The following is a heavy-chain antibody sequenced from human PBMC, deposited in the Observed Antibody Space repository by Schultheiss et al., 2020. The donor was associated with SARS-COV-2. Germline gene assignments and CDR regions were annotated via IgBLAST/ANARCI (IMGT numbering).Heavy chain of an antibody. D-gene: IGHD3-3*01. CDR3: ARDRYDFWSGYVSYWYFDL. V-gene: IGHV1-69*01. J-gene: IGHJ2*01. CDR2: IIPIFGTA. CDR1: GFTFSSYA. Sequence: GGSLRLSCAASGFTFSSYAISWVRQAPGQGLEWMGGIIPIFGTANYAQKFQGRVTITADESTGTAYMELSSLRSEDTAVYYCARDRYDFWSGYVSYWYFDLWGRGTLVTVSS.